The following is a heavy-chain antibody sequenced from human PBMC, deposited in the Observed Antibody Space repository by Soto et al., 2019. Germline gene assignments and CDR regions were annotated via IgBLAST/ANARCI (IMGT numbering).Heavy chain of an antibody. D-gene: IGHD3-3*01. V-gene: IGHV3-30*18. J-gene: IGHJ4*02. CDR1: GFTFSSYG. CDR2: ISYDGSNK. CDR3: AKEGLRFLEWLFNYFDY. Sequence: VQLVESGGGVVQPGRSLRLSCAASGFTFSSYGMHWVRQAPGKGLEWVAVISYDGSNKYYADSVKGRFTISRDNSKNTLYLQMNSLRAEDTAVYYCAKEGLRFLEWLFNYFDYWGQGTLVTVSS.